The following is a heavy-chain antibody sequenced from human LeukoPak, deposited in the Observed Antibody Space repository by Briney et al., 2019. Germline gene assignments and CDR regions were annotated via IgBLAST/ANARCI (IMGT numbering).Heavy chain of an antibody. CDR2: INPNSGGT. J-gene: IGHJ4*02. V-gene: IGHV1-2*02. D-gene: IGHD2-2*01. Sequence: GASVKVSCKASGYAFTGYYIHWVRQAPGQGLEWMGWINPNSGGTKYAQKFQGRVTMTRDTSNSTAYMELSRVRSDDTAVYYCAKGEAAIQWGQGTLVTVSS. CDR1: GYAFTGYY. CDR3: AKGEAAIQ.